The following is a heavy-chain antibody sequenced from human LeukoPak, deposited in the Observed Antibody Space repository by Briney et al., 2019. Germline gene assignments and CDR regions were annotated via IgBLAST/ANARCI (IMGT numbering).Heavy chain of an antibody. J-gene: IGHJ4*02. Sequence: SETLSLTCAVYGGSFSGYYWSWIRQPPGKGLEWIGEINHSGSTNYNPSLKSRVTISVDTTKNPFALELSSVTAADTAVYFCVRGAGGAVAGSYFDYWGQATLVTVSS. CDR3: VRGAGGAVAGSYFDY. D-gene: IGHD6-19*01. V-gene: IGHV4-34*01. CDR1: GGSFSGYY. CDR2: INHSGST.